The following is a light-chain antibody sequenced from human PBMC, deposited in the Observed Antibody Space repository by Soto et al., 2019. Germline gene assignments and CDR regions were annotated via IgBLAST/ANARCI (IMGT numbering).Light chain of an antibody. Sequence: EIVLAPSPATLSLSPGERATLSCRASQSVSISLAWYQQKPGQAPRLLIYDASNRATGVPARFSGSGSGTDFTLTVSSLEPEDFALYYCQQRSNWPPEITFGQGTRLEIK. CDR3: QQRSNWPPEIT. J-gene: IGKJ5*01. CDR2: DAS. V-gene: IGKV3-11*01. CDR1: QSVSIS.